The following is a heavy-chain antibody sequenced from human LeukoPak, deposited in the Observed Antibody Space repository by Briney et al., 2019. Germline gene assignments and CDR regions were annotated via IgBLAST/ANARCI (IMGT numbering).Heavy chain of an antibody. V-gene: IGHV3-72*01. CDR1: GFTFSDHY. J-gene: IGHJ4*02. Sequence: GGSLRLSCAASGFTFSDHYMDWVRQAPGKGLEWVGVIRNKAKSYTTEYAASVKGRFTISRDDSENSVYLQMSSLKTEDTAVYYCASIDPTAWVVYWGQGTLVTVSS. CDR3: ASIDPTAWVVY. CDR2: IRNKAKSYTT. D-gene: IGHD2-15*01.